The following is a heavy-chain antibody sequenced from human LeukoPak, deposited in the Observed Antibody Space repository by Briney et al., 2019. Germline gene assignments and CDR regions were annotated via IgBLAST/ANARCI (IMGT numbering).Heavy chain of an antibody. V-gene: IGHV3-23*01. D-gene: IGHD6-13*01. J-gene: IGHJ5*02. CDR1: GFTFSSYG. CDR3: AKDRVSSSWYRNWFDP. CDR2: ISGSGGST. Sequence: PGGTLRLSCAASGFTFSSYGMSWVRQAPGKGLEWVSAISGSGGSTYYADSVKGRFTISRDNSKNTLYLQMNSLRAEDTAVYYCAKDRVSSSWYRNWFDPWGQGTLVTVSS.